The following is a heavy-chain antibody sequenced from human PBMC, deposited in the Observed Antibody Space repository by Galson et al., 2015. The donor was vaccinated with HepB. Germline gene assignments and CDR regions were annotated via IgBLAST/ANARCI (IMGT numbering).Heavy chain of an antibody. CDR1: GFTFEAYA. CDR2: ISWNSDFT. D-gene: IGHD3-10*01. CDR3: AQDLTYYYGSGSYFVGMDV. V-gene: IGHV3-9*01. Sequence: SLRLSCAASGFTFEAYAMHWVRQVPGKGLEWVSGISWNSDFTGYADSVRGRFTISRDNAKYFLYLQMNSLRPEDTALYYCAQDLTYYYGSGSYFVGMDVWGQGTTVTVSS. J-gene: IGHJ6*02.